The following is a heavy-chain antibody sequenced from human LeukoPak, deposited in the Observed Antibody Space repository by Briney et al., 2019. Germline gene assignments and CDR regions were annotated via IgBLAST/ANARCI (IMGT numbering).Heavy chain of an antibody. CDR2: INAGNGNT. J-gene: IGHJ6*03. Sequence: ASVKVSCKASGYTFTSYAMHWVRQAPGQRLEWMGWINAGNGNTKYSQKFQGRVTITRDTSASTAYMELSSLRAEDTAVYYCARGGSGSYYYYFYYMDVWGKGTTVTVSS. V-gene: IGHV1-3*01. CDR1: GYTFTSYA. D-gene: IGHD3-10*01. CDR3: ARGGSGSYYYYFYYMDV.